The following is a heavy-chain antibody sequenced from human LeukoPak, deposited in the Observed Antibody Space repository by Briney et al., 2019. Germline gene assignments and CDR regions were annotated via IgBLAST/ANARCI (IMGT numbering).Heavy chain of an antibody. CDR3: ARSLLVVPDASGEHDAFDM. CDR2: ISAYNGDT. D-gene: IGHD2-8*02. V-gene: IGHV1-18*01. J-gene: IGHJ3*02. Sequence: RASVKVSCTTSGYTFTHYGISWVRQAPGQGLEWVGWISAYNGDTKYAQSFQDKVTMTTDTSTSTAYMELRSLTSDDTAVYYCARSLLVVPDASGEHDAFDMWGQGTMVTVSS. CDR1: GYTFTHYG.